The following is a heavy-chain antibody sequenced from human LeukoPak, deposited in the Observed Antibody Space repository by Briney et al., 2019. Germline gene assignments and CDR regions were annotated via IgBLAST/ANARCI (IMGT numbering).Heavy chain of an antibody. CDR3: ARDPATYSSGRWGGFDY. D-gene: IGHD6-19*01. J-gene: IGHJ4*02. Sequence: GGSLRLSCAASGFTFSTYAVHWVRQAPGKGLEWVAVISYDGSNKYYTDSVKGRFTISRDNSKNTLYLQMNSLRAEDSAVYYCARDPATYSSGRWGGFDYWGQGTLVTVSS. CDR2: ISYDGSNK. V-gene: IGHV3-30-3*01. CDR1: GFTFSTYA.